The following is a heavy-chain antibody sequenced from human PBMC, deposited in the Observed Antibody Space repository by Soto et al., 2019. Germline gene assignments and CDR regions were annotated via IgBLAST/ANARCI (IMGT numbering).Heavy chain of an antibody. Sequence: QGQLVQSGAEAKKPGASVKVSCKASGYRFTSYGISWVRQAPGQGLEWMGWISGYNGNTNYAQKFQGRVTMTTDTSTTTAYMELRSLRSDDTAVYYCAREVDSRGRDLDYWGQGTLVTVSS. CDR3: AREVDSRGRDLDY. V-gene: IGHV1-18*01. CDR2: ISGYNGNT. D-gene: IGHD6-19*01. CDR1: GYRFTSYG. J-gene: IGHJ4*02.